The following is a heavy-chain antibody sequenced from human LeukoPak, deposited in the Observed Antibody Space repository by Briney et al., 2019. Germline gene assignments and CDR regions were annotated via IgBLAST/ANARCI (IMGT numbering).Heavy chain of an antibody. CDR2: INSDGSGT. D-gene: IGHD2-21*01. CDR1: GFTFSTYW. CDR3: VREFYSALWD. Sequence: GGSLRLSCAASGFTFSTYWMHWVRQAPGKGLVWVSRINSDGSGTGFADSLNGRFPISRDNAKNILYLQMNSLRSEGTAVYYCVREFYSALWDWGQGTLVTVSS. V-gene: IGHV3-74*01. J-gene: IGHJ4*02.